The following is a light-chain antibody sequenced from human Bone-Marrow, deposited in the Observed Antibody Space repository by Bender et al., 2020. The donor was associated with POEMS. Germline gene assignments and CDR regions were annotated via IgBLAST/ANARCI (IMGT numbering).Light chain of an antibody. CDR1: SSDVGAYNL. V-gene: IGLV2-14*02. CDR2: EVS. J-gene: IGLJ2*01. CDR3: SSYISSSIRI. Sequence: QSALTQPASVSGSPGQSITISCTGASSDVGAYNLVSWYQQHPGKAPKLMIYEVSKRPSGVSNRFSGSKSGNTASLTISGLQAEDEADYYCSSYISSSIRIFGGGTKLTVL.